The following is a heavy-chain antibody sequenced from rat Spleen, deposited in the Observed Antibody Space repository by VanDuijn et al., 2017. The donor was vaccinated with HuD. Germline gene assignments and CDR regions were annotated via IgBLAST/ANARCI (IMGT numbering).Heavy chain of an antibody. CDR1: GFTFSDYD. D-gene: IGHD1-3*01. V-gene: IGHV5S23*01. J-gene: IGHJ2*01. CDR2: ISTGGGNT. Sequence: EVQLVESGGGLVQPGRSLKLSCAAPGFTFSDYDMAWVRQAPTKGLEWVASISTGGGNTYYRDSVKGRFTISRDNEKSTLYQQMDSLRSADTATYYCARHTLGYGSLDYWGQGVMVTVSS. CDR3: ARHTLGYGSLDY.